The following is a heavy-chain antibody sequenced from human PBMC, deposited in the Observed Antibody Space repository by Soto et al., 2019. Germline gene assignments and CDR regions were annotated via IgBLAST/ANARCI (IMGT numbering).Heavy chain of an antibody. CDR2: ISWNSGSI. D-gene: IGHD3-3*01. CDR1: GFTFDDYA. Sequence: EVQLVESGGGLVQPGRSLRLSCAASGFTFDDYAMHWVRQAPGKGLEWVSGISWNSGSIGYADSVKGRFTISRDNAKNSLYLQMNSLRAEDTALYYCAKDKTAYYDFWSGYSPPFTNYYYYMDVWGKGTTVTVSS. V-gene: IGHV3-9*01. CDR3: AKDKTAYYDFWSGYSPPFTNYYYYMDV. J-gene: IGHJ6*03.